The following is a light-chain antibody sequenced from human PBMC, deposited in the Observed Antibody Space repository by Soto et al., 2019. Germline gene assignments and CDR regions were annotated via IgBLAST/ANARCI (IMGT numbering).Light chain of an antibody. CDR2: GAS. CDR3: QHSSPYT. J-gene: IGKJ2*01. CDR1: QSVSSNY. Sequence: EIVLTQSPGTLSLSPGERATLSCRASQSVSSNYLAWYQQKPDQAPRLLIYGASSRATGIPDRFSGSGSGTDFTLTISRLEPEDFAVYYCQHSSPYTFGQGTKLEI. V-gene: IGKV3-20*01.